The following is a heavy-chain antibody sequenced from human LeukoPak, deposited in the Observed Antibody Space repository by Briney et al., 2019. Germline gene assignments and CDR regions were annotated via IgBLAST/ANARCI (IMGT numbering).Heavy chain of an antibody. Sequence: PGGSLRLSCAASGFTFDVYAMHWVRQAPGKGLEWVSGISWNSGSIGYADSVKGRFTISRDNSKNTLYLQMNSLRAEDTAVYYCARDRNYYGSGSSDYWGQGTLVTVSS. V-gene: IGHV3-9*01. CDR1: GFTFDVYA. D-gene: IGHD3-10*01. CDR2: ISWNSGSI. J-gene: IGHJ4*02. CDR3: ARDRNYYGSGSSDY.